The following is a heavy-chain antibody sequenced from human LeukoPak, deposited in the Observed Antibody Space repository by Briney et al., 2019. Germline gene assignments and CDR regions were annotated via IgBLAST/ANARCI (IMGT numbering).Heavy chain of an antibody. CDR3: ARAAYSSSPDY. Sequence: PGGSLRLSCAASGFTFSSYSMNWARQAPGKGLEWVSYIGPGSNTMYYADSVKGRFTVSRDNAKNSLYLQMNSRRDEDTAVYYCARAAYSSSPDYWGQGTLVTVSS. D-gene: IGHD6-13*01. CDR1: GFTFSSYS. V-gene: IGHV3-48*02. J-gene: IGHJ4*02. CDR2: IGPGSNTM.